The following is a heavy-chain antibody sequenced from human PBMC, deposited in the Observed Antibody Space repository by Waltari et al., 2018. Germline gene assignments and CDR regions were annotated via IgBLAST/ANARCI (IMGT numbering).Heavy chain of an antibody. V-gene: IGHV4-39*01. CDR2: IYFSGST. CDR1: GGSISRSNEY. CDR3: ARRGTVSETGAFDM. Sequence: QLQLQESGPGLVKPSETLSLTCPVPGGSISRSNEYWGWIRQPPGKGLEWIGNIYFSGSTYYDPSLVSRVTISIDTAKNQFFLRLTSVTAVDTALYYCARRGTVSETGAFDMWGQGTVVTVSS. J-gene: IGHJ3*02. D-gene: IGHD3-16*01.